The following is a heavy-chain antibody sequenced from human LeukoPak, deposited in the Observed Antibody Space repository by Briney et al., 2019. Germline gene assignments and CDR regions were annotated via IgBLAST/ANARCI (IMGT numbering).Heavy chain of an antibody. V-gene: IGHV4-34*01. CDR1: GGSFSGYY. CDR3: ARLVVAAYYYYYGMDV. Sequence: PSETLSLTCAVYGGSFSGYYWSWIRQPPGKGREGIGEINHSGSTNYNPSLKSRVTISVDTSKNQFSLKLSSVTAADTAVYYCARLVVAAYYYYYGMDVWGQGTTLTVSS. J-gene: IGHJ6*02. CDR2: INHSGST. D-gene: IGHD2-15*01.